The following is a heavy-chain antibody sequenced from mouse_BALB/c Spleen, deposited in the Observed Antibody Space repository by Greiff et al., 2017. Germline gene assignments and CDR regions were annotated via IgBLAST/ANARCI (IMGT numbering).Heavy chain of an antibody. V-gene: IGHV1S81*02. CDR1: GYTFTSYY. CDR3: TRGYRYDGPFFDY. D-gene: IGHD2-14*01. Sequence: VQLQESGAELVKPGASVKLSCKASGYTFTSYYMYWVKQRPGQGLEWIGEINPSNGGTNFNEKFKSKATLTVDKSSSTAYMQLSSLTSEDSAVYYCTRGYRYDGPFFDYWGQGTTLTVSS. J-gene: IGHJ2*01. CDR2: INPSNGGT.